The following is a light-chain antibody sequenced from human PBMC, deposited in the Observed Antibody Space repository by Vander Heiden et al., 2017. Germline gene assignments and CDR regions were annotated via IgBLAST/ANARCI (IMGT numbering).Light chain of an antibody. V-gene: IGKV4-1*01. CDR1: QSVLSSFNSKNH. Sequence: DIVLTQSPDSLAVSLGERATINCKSSQSVLSSFNSKNHLAWFRQKPRQPPELLIYWASTRESGVPDRFSGSGPGTDFTLTISNMQAEDVAVYYCEQHSTKTFGQGTKVEIK. CDR2: WAS. J-gene: IGKJ1*01. CDR3: EQHSTKT.